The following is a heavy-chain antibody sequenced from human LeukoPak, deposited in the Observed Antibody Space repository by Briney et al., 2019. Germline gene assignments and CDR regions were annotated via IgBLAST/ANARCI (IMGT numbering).Heavy chain of an antibody. CDR1: GGSISSYY. J-gene: IGHJ5*02. Sequence: SATLSLTCTVSGGSISSYYWSWIRQPAGKGLEWIGRIYTSGSTNYNPSLKSRVTMSVDTSKNQFSLKLSSVTAADTAVYYCARDLRYCSSTSCYGWFDPWGQGTLVTVSS. CDR3: ARDLRYCSSTSCYGWFDP. V-gene: IGHV4-4*07. CDR2: IYTSGST. D-gene: IGHD2-2*01.